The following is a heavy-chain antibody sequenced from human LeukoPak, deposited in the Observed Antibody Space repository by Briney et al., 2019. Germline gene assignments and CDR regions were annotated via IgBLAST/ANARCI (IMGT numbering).Heavy chain of an antibody. Sequence: GGSLRLSCAAPGFTFSSYSMNWVRQAPGKGLEWVSSISSSSSYIYYADSVKGRFTISRDNAKNSLYLQMNSLRAEDTAVYYCYGGNPNPTPSHYYYMDVWGKGTTVTVSS. CDR3: YGGNPNPTPSHYYYMDV. CDR1: GFTFSSYS. J-gene: IGHJ6*03. D-gene: IGHD4-23*01. CDR2: ISSSSSYI. V-gene: IGHV3-21*01.